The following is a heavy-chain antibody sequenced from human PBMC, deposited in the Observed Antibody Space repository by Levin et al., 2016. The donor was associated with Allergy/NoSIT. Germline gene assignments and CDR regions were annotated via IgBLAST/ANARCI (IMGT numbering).Heavy chain of an antibody. CDR3: AREGGDTAMVTPDYYYYGMDV. D-gene: IGHD5-18*01. V-gene: IGHV3-33*01. J-gene: IGHJ6*02. CDR2: IWYDGSNK. Sequence: WIRQPPGKGLEWVAVIWYDGSNKYYADSVKGRFTISRDNSKNTLYLQMNSLRAEDTAVYYCAREGGDTAMVTPDYYYYGMDVWGQGTTVTVSS.